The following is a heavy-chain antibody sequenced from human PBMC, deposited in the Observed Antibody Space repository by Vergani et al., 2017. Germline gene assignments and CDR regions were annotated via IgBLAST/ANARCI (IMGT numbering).Heavy chain of an antibody. J-gene: IGHJ4*02. CDR1: GFTFSSYW. CDR3: AKDGLAYGSGSWYY. V-gene: IGHV3-74*01. D-gene: IGHD3-10*01. CDR2: INSDGSST. Sequence: EVQLLQSGGGVIQPGGSVRLSCAASGFTFSSYWMHWVRQAPGKGLVWVSRINSDGSSTTYADTVKGRFTISRDNSKNTVYLQMNSLRTGDTAVYYCAKDGLAYGSGSWYYWGRGTLVTVSS.